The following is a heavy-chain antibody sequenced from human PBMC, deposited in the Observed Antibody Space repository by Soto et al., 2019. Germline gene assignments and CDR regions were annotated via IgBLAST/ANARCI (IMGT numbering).Heavy chain of an antibody. CDR3: ARVPRAVGATTWFDP. CDR1: GGSISSYY. CDR2: MYYTGST. D-gene: IGHD1-26*01. Sequence: SETLSLTCTVSGGSISSYYWSWIRQPPGKGLEWIAYMYYTGSTNYNPSLKSRVTMSADRSKNQFSLKLTSVTAADTAVYYCARVPRAVGATTWFDPWVQGTLVT. V-gene: IGHV4-59*01. J-gene: IGHJ5*02.